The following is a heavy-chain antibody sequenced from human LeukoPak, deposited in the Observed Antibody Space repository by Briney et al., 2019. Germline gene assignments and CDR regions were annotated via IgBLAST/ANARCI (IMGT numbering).Heavy chain of an antibody. CDR2: INSDGGTT. J-gene: IGHJ4*02. D-gene: IGHD3-22*01. CDR1: GFTFSNYW. V-gene: IGHV3-74*01. CDR3: ARAFYYDSSGYSYYFDY. Sequence: GGSLRLSCAASGFTFSNYWMYWVRLAPGEGLVWVSRINSDGGTTTYADSVKGQFTISRDNAKNTLYLQMNSLRSEDTAVYYCARAFYYDSSGYSYYFDYWGQGTLVTVSS.